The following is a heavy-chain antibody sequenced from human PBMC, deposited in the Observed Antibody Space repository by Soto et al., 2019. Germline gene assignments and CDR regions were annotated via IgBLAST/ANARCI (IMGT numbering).Heavy chain of an antibody. Sequence: EVQLVESGGGLVQPGGSLRLSCAASGFTFSLYSMSWVRQAPGKGLEWVSYISRSSTGIHYADSVKGRFTISRDDATNSRHRQMNSLGDGDTAVYYCARAVTWGLDVWGQGTTVSISS. CDR2: ISRSSTGI. CDR3: ARAVTWGLDV. D-gene: IGHD3-10*01. CDR1: GFTFSLYS. J-gene: IGHJ6*02. V-gene: IGHV3-48*02.